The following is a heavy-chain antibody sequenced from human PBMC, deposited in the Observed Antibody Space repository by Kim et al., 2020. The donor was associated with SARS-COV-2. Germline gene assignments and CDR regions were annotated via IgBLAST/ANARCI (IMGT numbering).Heavy chain of an antibody. Sequence: SETLSLTCAVYGGSFSGYYWSWIRQPPGKGLEWIGEINHSGSTNYNPSLKSRVTISVDTSKNQFSLKLSSVTAADTAVYYCARRRIAALDYWGQGTLVTVSS. CDR2: INHSGST. J-gene: IGHJ4*02. D-gene: IGHD6-6*01. CDR3: ARRRIAALDY. CDR1: GGSFSGYY. V-gene: IGHV4-34*01.